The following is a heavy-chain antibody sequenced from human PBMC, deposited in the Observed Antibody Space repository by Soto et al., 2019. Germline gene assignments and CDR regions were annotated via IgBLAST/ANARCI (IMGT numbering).Heavy chain of an antibody. CDR1: GYSFTSYW. D-gene: IGHD1-1*01. Sequence: GESLKISCEGSGYSFTSYWIAWVRQMPGKGLEWMGIIYPGDSDTRYSPSFQGQVTISADKSIRTVYLQWSSLKASDTAMYYCAGLTWNFYRTGDVSGKATTVTLSS. CDR2: IYPGDSDT. CDR3: AGLTWNFYRTGDV. J-gene: IGHJ6*04. V-gene: IGHV5-51*01.